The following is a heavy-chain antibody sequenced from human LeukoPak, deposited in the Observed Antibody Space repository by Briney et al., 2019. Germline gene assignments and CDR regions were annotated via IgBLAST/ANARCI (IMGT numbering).Heavy chain of an antibody. J-gene: IGHJ4*02. D-gene: IGHD5-18*01. CDR2: INGYGSST. CDR1: GFTFVSYW. Sequence: GGSLRLSCAASGFTFVSYWMHWVRQAPGKGLVWVSRINGYGSSTDFADSVKGRFTISRDNAKNTLYLQMNSPRAEDTAVYHCARDAPGNTALDYWGQGTLVTVSS. CDR3: ARDAPGNTALDY. V-gene: IGHV3-74*01.